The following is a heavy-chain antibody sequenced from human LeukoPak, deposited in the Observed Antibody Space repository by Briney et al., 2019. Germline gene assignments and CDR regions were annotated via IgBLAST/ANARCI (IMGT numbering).Heavy chain of an antibody. D-gene: IGHD3-22*01. J-gene: IGHJ3*01. CDR3: ARESYGIDSSGYYYLHDAFDV. V-gene: IGHV4-34*01. CDR1: GGSFSGYY. Sequence: SETLSLTCAVYGGSFSGYYWSWIRQPPGKGLEWIGEINHSGSTNYNPSLKSRVTISVDTSKNQFSLKLSSVTAADTAVYYCARESYGIDSSGYYYLHDAFDVWGQGTMVTVSS. CDR2: INHSGST.